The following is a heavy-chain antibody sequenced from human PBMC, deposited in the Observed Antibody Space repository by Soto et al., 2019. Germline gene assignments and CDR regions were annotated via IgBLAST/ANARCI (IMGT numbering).Heavy chain of an antibody. CDR3: ATTAAPQYDYDAGYNWFDP. J-gene: IGHJ5*02. V-gene: IGHV4-59*12. Sequence: SETLSLTCTVSGGSITSYYWSWIRQPPGKGLEWIGYIYYSGTTNYNPSLKSRLIISVDPSKKQLSLKLSSVTAEDTAIYYCATTAAPQYDYDAGYNWFDPWGHGTLVTVSS. CDR1: GGSITSYY. CDR2: IYYSGTT. D-gene: IGHD3-22*01.